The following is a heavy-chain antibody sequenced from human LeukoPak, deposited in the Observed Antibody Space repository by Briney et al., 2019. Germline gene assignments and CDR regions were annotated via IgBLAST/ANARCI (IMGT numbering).Heavy chain of an antibody. D-gene: IGHD1-26*01. CDR3: ARDGVGTYDY. J-gene: IGHJ4*02. CDR1: GYTFTDYY. V-gene: IGHV1-2*02. CDR2: IYPNNGDT. Sequence: ASVKVSCNASGYTFTDYYIHWLRQAPGQGLEWMGWIYPNNGDTNYAQKFQGSVTMTRDTSINTAYMELSSLTSDDTAVYYCARDGVGTYDYWGQGTLVTVSS.